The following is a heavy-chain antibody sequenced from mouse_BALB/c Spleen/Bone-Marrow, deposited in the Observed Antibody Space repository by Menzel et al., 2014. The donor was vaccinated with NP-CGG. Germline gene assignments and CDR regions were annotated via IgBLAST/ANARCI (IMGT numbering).Heavy chain of an antibody. D-gene: IGHD1-1*01. CDR2: IWSGGST. V-gene: IGHV2-2*02. CDR1: GFSLTSYG. J-gene: IGHJ2*01. CDR3: ARYGNILDY. Sequence: QVQLKESGPGLVQPSQSLSIPCTVSGFSLTSYGVHWVRQSPGKGLEWLGVIWSGGSTDYNAAFISRLSISKDNSKSQVFFKMNSLQVNDTAIYYCARYGNILDYWGQGTTFTVSS.